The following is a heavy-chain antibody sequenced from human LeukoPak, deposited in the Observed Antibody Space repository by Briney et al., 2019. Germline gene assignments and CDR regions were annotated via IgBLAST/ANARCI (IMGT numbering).Heavy chain of an antibody. D-gene: IGHD1-1*01. CDR3: ARRGTTPFAY. Sequence: GASVKVSCKASGYTFTSYGISWVRQAPGQGLEWMGWISAYNGNTKYSQKFQGRVTITRDTSASTAYMELSGLRSDDTAVYFCARRGTTPFAYWGQGTLVTVSS. V-gene: IGHV1-18*01. CDR2: ISAYNGNT. J-gene: IGHJ4*02. CDR1: GYTFTSYG.